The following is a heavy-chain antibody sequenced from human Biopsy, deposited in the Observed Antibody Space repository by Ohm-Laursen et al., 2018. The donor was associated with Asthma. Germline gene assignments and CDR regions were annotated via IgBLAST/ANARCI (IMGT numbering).Heavy chain of an antibody. J-gene: IGHJ3*02. CDR3: TRTYFDFLTGQVHDAFAM. CDR2: INAGNGNT. CDR1: GDSFSNYA. D-gene: IGHD3-9*01. V-gene: IGHV1-3*01. Sequence: EASVKVSCKVSGDSFSNYAISWVRQAPGQRLEWMGWINAGNGNTKYSQKFQGRVSITRDTSARTAYMDLSSLRSEDTAVYYCTRTYFDFLTGQVHDAFAMWGQGTMVTVSS.